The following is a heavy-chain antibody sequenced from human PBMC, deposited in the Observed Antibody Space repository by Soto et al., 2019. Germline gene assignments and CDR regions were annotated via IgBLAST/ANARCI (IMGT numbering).Heavy chain of an antibody. CDR3: ARVPDTALAPGHFDY. J-gene: IGHJ4*02. D-gene: IGHD5-18*01. CDR2: INSDGSST. V-gene: IGHV3-74*01. Sequence: SGGSLRLSCAASGFTFSSYWMHWVRQAPGKGLVWVSRINSDGSSTSYADSVKGRFTISRDNAKNTLYLQMNSLRAEDTAVYYCARVPDTALAPGHFDYWGQGTLVTVSS. CDR1: GFTFSSYW.